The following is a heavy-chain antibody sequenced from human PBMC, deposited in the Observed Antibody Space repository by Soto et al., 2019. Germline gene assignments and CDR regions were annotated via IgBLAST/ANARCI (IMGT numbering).Heavy chain of an antibody. D-gene: IGHD3-22*01. V-gene: IGHV2-5*02. CDR1: GFSLSTSGVG. CDR2: IYWDDDK. CDR3: AHLTYYFCSCAYYWYFDL. J-gene: IGHJ2*01. Sequence: QITLKESGPTLVKPTQTLTLTCTLSGFSLSTSGVGVGWIRQPPGKALEWLALIYWDDDKRYSPSLKSRLTITKGTTKNQVVLTKTNIGPVDPATYFCAHLTYYFCSCAYYWYFDLWGRGTLVTVSS.